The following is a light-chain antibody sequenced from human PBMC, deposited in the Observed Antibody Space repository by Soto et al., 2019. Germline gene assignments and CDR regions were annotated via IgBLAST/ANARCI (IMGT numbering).Light chain of an antibody. CDR3: HRYDRSPIFT. Sequence: EIVLTQSPGTLSLSPGERATLSCRASQSVSDSHFAWYHQKPGQPPRLLIYGASNRATGIPDRFSGRGSGTDFTLTISRLEPEDFSTYYCHRYDRSPIFTFGTGTKVDV. CDR1: QSVSDSH. J-gene: IGKJ3*01. V-gene: IGKV3-20*01. CDR2: GAS.